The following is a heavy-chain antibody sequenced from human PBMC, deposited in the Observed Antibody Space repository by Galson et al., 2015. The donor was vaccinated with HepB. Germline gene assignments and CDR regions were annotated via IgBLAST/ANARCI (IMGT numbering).Heavy chain of an antibody. D-gene: IGHD2-21*02. Sequence: SLRLSCAASGFTFSSYAMHWVRQAPGKGLEYVSAISSNGGSTYYADSVKGRFTISRDNSKNTLYLQMSSLRTEDTAVDYCVQGRFRTNFCGGDCYEQWGQGTLVTVSS. CDR3: VQGRFRTNFCGGDCYEQ. V-gene: IGHV3-64D*06. CDR1: GFTFSSYA. J-gene: IGHJ4*02. CDR2: ISSNGGST.